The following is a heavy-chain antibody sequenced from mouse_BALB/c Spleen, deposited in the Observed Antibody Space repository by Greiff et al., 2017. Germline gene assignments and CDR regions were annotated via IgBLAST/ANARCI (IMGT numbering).Heavy chain of an antibody. CDR1: GFTFSSYA. J-gene: IGHJ4*01. CDR2: ISSGGSYT. Sequence: EVKLVESGGGLVKPGGSLKLSCAASGFTFSSYAMSWVRQTPEKRLEWVATISSGGSYTYYPDGVKGRFTISRDNAKNTLYLQMSSLRSEDTAMYYCARQGDYYAMDYWGQGTSVTVSS. V-gene: IGHV5-9-3*01. CDR3: ARQGDYYAMDY.